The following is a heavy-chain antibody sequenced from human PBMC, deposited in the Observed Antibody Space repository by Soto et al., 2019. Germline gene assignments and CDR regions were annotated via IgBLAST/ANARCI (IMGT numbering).Heavy chain of an antibody. J-gene: IGHJ4*02. CDR1: GGTFSSYT. Sequence: QVQLVQSGAEVKKPGSSVKVSCKASGGTFSSYTFIWVRQAPGQGLEWMGRIIPIIGKATSAQNFQGRVTITADKSTVPANLELSSLRSEDTADYYCAMSDEVINPEGPMSFYWGQGTLVTVSS. D-gene: IGHD3-10*02. CDR2: IIPIIGKA. V-gene: IGHV1-69*02. CDR3: AMSDEVINPEGPMSFY.